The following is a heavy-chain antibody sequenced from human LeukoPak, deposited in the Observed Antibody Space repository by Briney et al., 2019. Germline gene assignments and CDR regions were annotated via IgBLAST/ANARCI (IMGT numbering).Heavy chain of an antibody. V-gene: IGHV3-66*04. Sequence: GGSLRLSCAASGFSVSSNYMNWVRQAPGKGLEWVSVIYSGGSAYYADSVKGRFTISRDNSKNTLYLQMNSLRADDTAVYYCASQRRVDLGFAFNLWGQGTMVTVSS. CDR3: ASQRRVDLGFAFNL. CDR1: GFSVSSNY. D-gene: IGHD3-9*01. J-gene: IGHJ3*01. CDR2: IYSGGSA.